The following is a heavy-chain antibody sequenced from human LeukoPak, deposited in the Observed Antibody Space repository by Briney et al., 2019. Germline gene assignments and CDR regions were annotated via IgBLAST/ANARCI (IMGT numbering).Heavy chain of an antibody. Sequence: GASVKVSCKASGYTFTGHYMHWVRQAPGQGLEWMGWINPNSGGTNYAQKFQGRVTMTRDTSISTAYMELSRLRSDDTAVYYCAREYVDIVATIRYFDLWGRGTLVTVSS. CDR2: INPNSGGT. CDR1: GYTFTGHY. V-gene: IGHV1-2*02. J-gene: IGHJ2*01. D-gene: IGHD5-12*01. CDR3: AREYVDIVATIRYFDL.